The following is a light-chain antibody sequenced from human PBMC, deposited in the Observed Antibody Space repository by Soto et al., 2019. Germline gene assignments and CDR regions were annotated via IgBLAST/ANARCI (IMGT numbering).Light chain of an antibody. J-gene: IGKJ5*01. CDR1: QSISSY. CDR2: AAS. Sequence: DIQMTQSPSSLSASVGDRATITCRASQSISSYLNWYQQKPGKAPKLLIYAASSLQSGVPSRFSGSGSGTDFTLTISSLQPEDFATYYCQQSYSIPYTFGQGTRLEIK. CDR3: QQSYSIPYT. V-gene: IGKV1-39*01.